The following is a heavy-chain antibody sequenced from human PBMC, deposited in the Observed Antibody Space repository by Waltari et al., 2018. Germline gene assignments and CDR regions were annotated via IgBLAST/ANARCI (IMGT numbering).Heavy chain of an antibody. Sequence: EANLAESGGGLVQPGGSLRLSCTASGFRFSPDGMSWVRQAPGKGLEWVSAISGSGADTFYADSVKDRFVISRDNSKNTVFLEMNSLRAEDTALYYCAKDPPGSYYEGFDEWGQGTMVTVSS. CDR1: GFRFSPDG. J-gene: IGHJ3*01. CDR2: ISGSGADT. V-gene: IGHV3-23*04. D-gene: IGHD1-26*01. CDR3: AKDPPGSYYEGFDE.